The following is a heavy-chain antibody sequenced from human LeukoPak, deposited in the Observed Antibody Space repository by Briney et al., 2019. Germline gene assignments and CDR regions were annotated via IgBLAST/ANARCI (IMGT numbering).Heavy chain of an antibody. J-gene: IGHJ4*02. Sequence: GGSLRLSCAASGFTFSSYAMHWVRQAPGQGLEWIGRINPNSGGTNYAQKFQGRVTMTRDTSISTAYMELSRLRSDDTAVYYCARKGLGSGSYFHFDYWGQGTLSPSPQ. V-gene: IGHV1-2*06. CDR1: GFTFSSYA. CDR2: INPNSGGT. CDR3: ARKGLGSGSYFHFDY. D-gene: IGHD3-10*01.